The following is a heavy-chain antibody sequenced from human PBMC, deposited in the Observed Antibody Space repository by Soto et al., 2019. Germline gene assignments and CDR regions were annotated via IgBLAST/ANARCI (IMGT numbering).Heavy chain of an antibody. D-gene: IGHD1-1*01. CDR3: ARDPGGYVSYNWFDP. CDR2: IWYDGSNK. J-gene: IGHJ5*02. CDR1: GFTFSSYG. Sequence: GGSLRLSCAASGFTFSSYGMHWVRQAPGKGLEWVAVIWYDGSNKYYADSVKGRFTISRDNSKNTLYLQMNSLRAEDTAVYYCARDPGGYVSYNWFDPWGQGTLVTVSS. V-gene: IGHV3-33*01.